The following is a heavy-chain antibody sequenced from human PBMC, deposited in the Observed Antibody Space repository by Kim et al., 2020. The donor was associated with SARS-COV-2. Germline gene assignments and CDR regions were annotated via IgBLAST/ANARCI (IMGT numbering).Heavy chain of an antibody. V-gene: IGHV3-30*01. CDR3: ASRHSSGDGDYVLGY. Sequence: DYVKDQFTISRDSSKNALYLQMNSLRAEDTAVYYCASRHSSGDGDYVLGYWGQGTLVTVSS. D-gene: IGHD4-17*01. J-gene: IGHJ4*02.